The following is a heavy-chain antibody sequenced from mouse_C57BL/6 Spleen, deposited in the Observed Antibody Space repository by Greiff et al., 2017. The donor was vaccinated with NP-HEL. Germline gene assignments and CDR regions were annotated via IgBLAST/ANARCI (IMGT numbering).Heavy chain of an antibody. V-gene: IGHV1-7*01. D-gene: IGHD2-4*01. CDR2: INPSSGYT. Sequence: QVHVKQSGAELAKPGASVKLSCKASGYTFTSYWMHWVKQRPGQGLEWIGYINPSSGYTKYNQKFKDKATLTADKSSRPAYMQLSSLTYEDSAVYYCARGEDYDYEGFAYWGQGTLVTVSA. CDR3: ARGEDYDYEGFAY. CDR1: GYTFTSYW. J-gene: IGHJ3*01.